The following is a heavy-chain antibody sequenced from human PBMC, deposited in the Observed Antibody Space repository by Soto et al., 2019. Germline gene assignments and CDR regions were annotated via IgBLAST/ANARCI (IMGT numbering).Heavy chain of an antibody. CDR2: VNPHSGGT. CDR1: GYIFTNYY. Sequence: ASVKVSCKASGYIFTNYYIHWVRQAPGQGLEWMGWVNPHSGGTHYAQKFQGGVTMTRDTSISTAYMEVSRLGPDDTAVYYCARDKGVAGTPNYDYWGQGTLVTVSS. D-gene: IGHD6-19*01. V-gene: IGHV1-2*02. J-gene: IGHJ4*02. CDR3: ARDKGVAGTPNYDY.